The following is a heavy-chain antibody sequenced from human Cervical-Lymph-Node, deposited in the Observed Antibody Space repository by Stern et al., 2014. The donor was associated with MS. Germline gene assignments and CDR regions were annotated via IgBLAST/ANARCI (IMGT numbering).Heavy chain of an antibody. CDR3: TTLDRSYPYYYYGMDV. J-gene: IGHJ6*02. CDR1: GFTFRNAW. V-gene: IGHV3-15*01. CDR2: IKTKTDGRTT. Sequence: EVQLLESGGGLVKPGGSLRLSCAASGFTFRNAWMTWIRQAPGKGPEWVGRIKTKTDGRTTDYAAPVNGRFTISRDDSKNTLYLQMNSLKTEDTAVYYCTTLDRSYPYYYYGMDVWGQGTTVTVSS. D-gene: IGHD1-26*01.